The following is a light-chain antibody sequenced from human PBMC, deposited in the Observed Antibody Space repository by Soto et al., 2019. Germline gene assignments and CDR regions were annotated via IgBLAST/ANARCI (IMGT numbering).Light chain of an antibody. CDR3: QQYYSIPPT. CDR1: QSVLYNSNNKNY. Sequence: DIVLTQSPDSLAVSLGERATINCKSSQSVLYNSNNKNYLAWYQRKPGQPPKLLIYWASTRESGVPDRFSGSGSGTDFTLTISSLQAEAVAVYYCQQYYSIPPTFGGGTKVEIK. J-gene: IGKJ4*01. CDR2: WAS. V-gene: IGKV4-1*01.